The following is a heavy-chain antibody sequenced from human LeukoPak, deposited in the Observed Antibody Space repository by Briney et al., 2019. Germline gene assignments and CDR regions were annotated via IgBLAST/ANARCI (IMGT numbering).Heavy chain of an antibody. CDR3: ARSLVVPLNAFDI. V-gene: IGHV4-39*01. CDR1: GGSISSSSYY. J-gene: IGHJ3*02. Sequence: SETLSLTCTVSGGSISSSSYYWGWIRQPPGKGLEWIGSIYYSGSTYYNPSLKSRVTISVDTSKNQFSLKLSSVTAADTAVYYCARSLVVPLNAFDIWGQGTMVTVSS. D-gene: IGHD2-2*01. CDR2: IYYSGST.